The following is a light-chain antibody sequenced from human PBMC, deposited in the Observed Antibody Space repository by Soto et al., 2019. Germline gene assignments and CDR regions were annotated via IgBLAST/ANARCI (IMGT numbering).Light chain of an antibody. CDR2: EVS. J-gene: IGLJ2*01. CDR3: SSYAANNIMSVV. V-gene: IGLV2-8*01. CDR1: SSDVGAYNY. Sequence: QSVLTQPPSASGSPGQSVTISCTGTSSDVGAYNYVSWYQQHPGKAPKLMIYEVSKRPSGVPDRFSGSKSGNTASLTVSGLKAEDEADYYCSSYAANNIMSVVFGGGTKLTVL.